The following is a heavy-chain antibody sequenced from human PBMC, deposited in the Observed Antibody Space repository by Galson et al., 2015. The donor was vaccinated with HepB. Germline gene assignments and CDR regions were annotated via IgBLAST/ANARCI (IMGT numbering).Heavy chain of an antibody. Sequence: SLRLSCAASGFTVSSNYMSWVRQAPGKGLEWVSVIYSGGSTYYADSVKGRFTISRHNSKNTLYLQMNSLRAEDTAVYYCARERSRGTYGDYGKKGRAFDIWGQGTMVTVSS. CDR1: GFTVSSNY. V-gene: IGHV3-53*04. J-gene: IGHJ3*02. CDR2: IYSGGST. D-gene: IGHD4-17*01. CDR3: ARERSRGTYGDYGKKGRAFDI.